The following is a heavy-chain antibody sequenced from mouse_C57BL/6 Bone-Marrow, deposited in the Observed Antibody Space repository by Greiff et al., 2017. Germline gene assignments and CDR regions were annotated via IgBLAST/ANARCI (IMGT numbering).Heavy chain of an antibody. D-gene: IGHD1-1*01. CDR1: GYTFTSYW. Sequence: VQLQQPGAELVKPGASVKMSCKASGYTFTSYWITWVKQRPGQGLEWIGVIYPGSGSTNYNEKFKSKATLTVDTSSSTAYMQLSSLTSEDSAVYYCARSSYYGCSCVDYWGQGTTLTGSS. CDR2: IYPGSGST. CDR3: ARSSYYGCSCVDY. V-gene: IGHV1-55*01. J-gene: IGHJ2*01.